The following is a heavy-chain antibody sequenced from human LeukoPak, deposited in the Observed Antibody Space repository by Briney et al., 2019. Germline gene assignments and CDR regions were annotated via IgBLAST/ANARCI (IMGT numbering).Heavy chain of an antibody. CDR2: IKGDGSST. CDR3: AKAVGYGSGSYYNAHDLQIFDY. J-gene: IGHJ4*02. D-gene: IGHD3-10*01. CDR1: GFTFSSYW. V-gene: IGHV3-74*01. Sequence: QPGGSLRLSCAASGFTFSSYWMHWVRHTPGKGLVWVSRIKGDGSSTSYADSVKGRFTISRDNAKNTLYLQMNSLRAEDTAVYYCAKAVGYGSGSYYNAHDLQIFDYWGQGTLVTVSS.